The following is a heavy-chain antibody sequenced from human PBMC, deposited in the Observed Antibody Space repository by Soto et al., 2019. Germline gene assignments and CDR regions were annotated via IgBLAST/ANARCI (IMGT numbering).Heavy chain of an antibody. CDR1: GYTFTSYA. J-gene: IGHJ4*02. CDR2: INAGNGNT. D-gene: IGHD3-10*01. V-gene: IGHV1-3*01. CDR3: ARDGTWNYGSGRGEFYY. Sequence: QVQLVQSGAEVKKPGASVKVSCKASGYTFTSYAMHWVRQAPGQRLEWMGWINAGNGNTKYSQKFQGRVTITRDTSASTAYMELSSLRSEDTAVYYCARDGTWNYGSGRGEFYYWGQGTLVTVSS.